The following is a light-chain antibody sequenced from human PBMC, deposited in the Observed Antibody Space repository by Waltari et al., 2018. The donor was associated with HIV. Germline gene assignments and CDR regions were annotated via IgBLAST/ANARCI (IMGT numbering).Light chain of an antibody. CDR1: SSDIGGYDI. J-gene: IGLJ3*02. CDR2: EVT. Sequence: QSALTQPASVSGSPGQSITISCTGTSSDIGGYDIVSWFQQHPGKAPTVLIYEVTKRPSGVSDRFSGYKSGNTASLTISGLQAEDEADYYCCSYAGGTTPVFGGGTKLTVL. V-gene: IGLV2-23*02. CDR3: CSYAGGTTPV.